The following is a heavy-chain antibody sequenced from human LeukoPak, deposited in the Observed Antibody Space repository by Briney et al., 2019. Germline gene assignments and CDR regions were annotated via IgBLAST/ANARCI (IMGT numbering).Heavy chain of an antibody. D-gene: IGHD3-3*01. Sequence: SETLSLTCAVYGGSFSGYYWSWIRQPPGKGLEWIGYIYYSGSTNYNPSLKSRVTISVDTSKNQFSLKLSSVTAADTAVYYCARVADDFWSGYLPYWGQGTLVTVSS. CDR2: IYYSGST. CDR1: GGSFSGYY. CDR3: ARVADDFWSGYLPY. V-gene: IGHV4-59*01. J-gene: IGHJ4*02.